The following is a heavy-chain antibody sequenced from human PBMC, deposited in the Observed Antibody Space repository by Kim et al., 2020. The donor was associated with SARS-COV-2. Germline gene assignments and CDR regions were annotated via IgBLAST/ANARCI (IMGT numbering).Heavy chain of an antibody. J-gene: IGHJ2*01. V-gene: IGHV3-49*03. CDR3: TRDLKGLLWFGEFRGYFDL. CDR2: IRSKAYGGTT. D-gene: IGHD3-10*01. CDR1: GFTFGDYA. Sequence: GGSLRLSCTASGFTFGDYAMSWFRQAPGKGLEWVGFIRSKAYGGTTEYAASVKGRFTISRDDSKSIAYLQMNSLKTEDTAVYYCTRDLKGLLWFGEFRGYFDLWGRGTLVTVSS.